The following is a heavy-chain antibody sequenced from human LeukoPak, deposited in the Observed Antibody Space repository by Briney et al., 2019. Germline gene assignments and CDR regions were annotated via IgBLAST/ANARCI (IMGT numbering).Heavy chain of an antibody. CDR1: GLTVSSYS. J-gene: IGHJ4*02. V-gene: IGHV3-48*02. CDR2: ISSSSSTI. CDR3: ARARASGRSGFDY. Sequence: GGSLRLSCAASGLTVSSYSMNWVRQAPGKGLEWVSYISSSSSTIYYADSVKGRFTISRDNAKDSLYLQMNSLRDEDMAVYYCARARASGRSGFDYWGQGTLVTVSS. D-gene: IGHD2-15*01.